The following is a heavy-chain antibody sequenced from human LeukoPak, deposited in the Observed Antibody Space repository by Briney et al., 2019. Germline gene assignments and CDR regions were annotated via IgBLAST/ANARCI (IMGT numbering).Heavy chain of an antibody. CDR2: INPNSGNT. J-gene: IGHJ6*03. Sequence: ASVKVSCKASGYTFTGYYMHWVRQAPGQGLEWMGWINPNSGNTNYAQKLQGRVTMTTDTSTSTAYMELRGLRSDDTAVYYCAREKVEHYYYYYYMDVWGKGTTVTVSS. CDR3: AREKVEHYYYYYYMDV. V-gene: IGHV1-18*04. D-gene: IGHD1-1*01. CDR1: GYTFTGYY.